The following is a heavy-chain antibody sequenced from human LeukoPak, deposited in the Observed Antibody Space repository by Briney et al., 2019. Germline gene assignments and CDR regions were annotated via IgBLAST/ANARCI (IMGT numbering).Heavy chain of an antibody. CDR2: INSDGSST. Sequence: GGSLRLSCAASGFTFSSYWMHWVRQAPGKGLVWVSRINSDGSSTSYADSVKGRFTISRDNAKNTLYLQMNSLRAEDTAVYYCAKNFGYYYDSSGYYFPPVDYWGQGTLVTVSS. J-gene: IGHJ4*02. D-gene: IGHD3-22*01. CDR3: AKNFGYYYDSSGYYFPPVDY. V-gene: IGHV3-74*01. CDR1: GFTFSSYW.